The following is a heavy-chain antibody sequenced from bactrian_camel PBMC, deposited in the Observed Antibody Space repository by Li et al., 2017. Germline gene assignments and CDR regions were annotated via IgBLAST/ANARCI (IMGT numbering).Heavy chain of an antibody. CDR3: AKDRIPYGLGTFEY. D-gene: IGHD5*01. CDR2: IDRARST. V-gene: IGHV3S53*01. J-gene: IGHJ4*01. Sequence: VQLVESGGGLVQPGGFLRLSCAASGYTGRMAWFRQVPGKEREGVAGIDRARSTRYADSVKGRFTISRDNAKNTLYLQLNSLKTEDSAMYHCAKDRIPYGLGTFEYWGQGTQVTVS. CDR1: GYTGR.